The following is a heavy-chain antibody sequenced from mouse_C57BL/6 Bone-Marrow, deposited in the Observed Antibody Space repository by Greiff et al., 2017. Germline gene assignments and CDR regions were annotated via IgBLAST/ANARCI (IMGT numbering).Heavy chain of an antibody. CDR2: ILPGSGST. CDR1: GYTFTGYW. CDR3: ARRKGNYRFAY. D-gene: IGHD2-1*01. Sequence: QVQLQQPGAELMKPGASVKLSCKATGYTFTGYWIEWVKQRPGHGLEWIGEILPGSGSTNYNEKFKGKATFTADTSSNTAYMQLSSLTTEDSAFYCYARRKGNYRFAYWGQGTLVTVSA. V-gene: IGHV1-9*01. J-gene: IGHJ3*01.